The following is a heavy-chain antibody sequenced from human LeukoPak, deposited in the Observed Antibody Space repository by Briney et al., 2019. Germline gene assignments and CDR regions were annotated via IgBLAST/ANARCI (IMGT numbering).Heavy chain of an antibody. CDR3: ARAETSYSSSWYGEFDP. V-gene: IGHV1-69*13. D-gene: IGHD6-13*01. Sequence: ASVKVSCKASGGTFSSYAISWVRQAPGQGLEWMGGIIPIFGTANYAQKFQGRVTITADESTSTAYMELSSLRSEDTAVYYCARAETSYSSSWYGEFDPWGQGTLVTVSS. CDR1: GGTFSSYA. CDR2: IIPIFGTA. J-gene: IGHJ5*02.